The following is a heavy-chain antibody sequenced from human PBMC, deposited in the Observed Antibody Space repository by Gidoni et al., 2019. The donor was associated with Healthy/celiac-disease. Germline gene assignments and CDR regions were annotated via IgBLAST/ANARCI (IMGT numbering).Heavy chain of an antibody. CDR2: IIPIFGTA. J-gene: IGHJ6*02. V-gene: IGHV1-69*01. CDR3: ARDKDIVVVPAAMRYYGMDV. Sequence: VQLVQSGAEGKKPGSSVKVSCKASGGTFSSYASSWVRQAPGQGLEWMGGIIPIFGTANYAQKFQGRVTIPADESTSTAYMELSSLRSEDTAVYYCARDKDIVVVPAAMRYYGMDVWGQGTTVTVSS. D-gene: IGHD2-2*01. CDR1: GGTFSSYA.